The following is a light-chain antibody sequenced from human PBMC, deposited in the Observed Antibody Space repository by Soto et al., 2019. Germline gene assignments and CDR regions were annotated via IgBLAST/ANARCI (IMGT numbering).Light chain of an antibody. CDR2: LGS. Sequence: DIVMTQSPLSLPVTPGEPASISCRSSQSLLHSNGYNYLDWYLQKPGQSPQLLNYLGSNRASGVPDRFSGSGSGTDFTLKISRVEAEDVGIYYCMQALQTQYTFGQGTKLEIK. CDR1: QSLLHSNGYNY. V-gene: IGKV2-28*01. CDR3: MQALQTQYT. J-gene: IGKJ2*01.